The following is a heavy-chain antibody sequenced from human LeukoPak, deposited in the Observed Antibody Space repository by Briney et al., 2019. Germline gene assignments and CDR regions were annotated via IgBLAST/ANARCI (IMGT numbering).Heavy chain of an antibody. D-gene: IGHD5-18*01. J-gene: IGHJ4*02. CDR1: GGSISSSSYY. CDR2: IYYSGST. Sequence: PSETLSLTCTVSGGSISSSSYYWGWIRQPPGKGLEWIGSIYYSGSTYYNPSLKSRVTISVDTSKNQFSLKLSSVTAADTAVYYCARDYGYGYSDYWGQGTLVTVSS. V-gene: IGHV4-39*02. CDR3: ARDYGYGYSDY.